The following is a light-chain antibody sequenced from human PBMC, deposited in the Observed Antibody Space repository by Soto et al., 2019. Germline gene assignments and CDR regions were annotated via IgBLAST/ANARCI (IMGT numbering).Light chain of an antibody. CDR1: QSVFSS. J-gene: IGKJ1*01. CDR3: QQYHSWPA. V-gene: IGKV3-15*01. CDR2: GSA. Sequence: EIVMTQSPDTLSVSPGERATLSCRASQSVFSSLAWYQQRPGQAPRLLIYGSATRATGIPDRFSGSGSGTEFTLTISSLQSEDSAVYYCQQYHSWPAFGQGTKVEIK.